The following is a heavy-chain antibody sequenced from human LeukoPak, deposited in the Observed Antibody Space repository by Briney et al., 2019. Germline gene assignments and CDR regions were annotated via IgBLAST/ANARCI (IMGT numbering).Heavy chain of an antibody. D-gene: IGHD2-2*01. V-gene: IGHV3-48*04. Sequence: GGSLRLSCAASGFIFSDYSMNWVRQAPGKGLEWVSYISSGSSSPHYADSVKGRFTISRDNAKNSLYLQMNSLRAEDTAVYYCARADCSTTSCYSYCFDYWGQGTLVTVSS. CDR3: ARADCSTTSCYSYCFDY. J-gene: IGHJ4*02. CDR1: GFIFSDYS. CDR2: ISSGSSSP.